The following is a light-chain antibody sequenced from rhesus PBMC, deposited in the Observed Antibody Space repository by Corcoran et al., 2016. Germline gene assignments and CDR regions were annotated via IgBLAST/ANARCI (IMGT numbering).Light chain of an antibody. CDR1: INDIGGYNY. V-gene: IGLV2-32*01. CDR3: CSYVGTYTFI. J-gene: IGLJ1*01. CDR2: EVT. Sequence: QAALTQPRSVSGSPGQSVTISCTGTINDIGGYNYVSWYQQHPGTAPKLMIYEVTKRPSGVSDRFSGSKSGYTASLTISGLQAEDEADYYCCSYVGTYTFIFGAGTRLTVL.